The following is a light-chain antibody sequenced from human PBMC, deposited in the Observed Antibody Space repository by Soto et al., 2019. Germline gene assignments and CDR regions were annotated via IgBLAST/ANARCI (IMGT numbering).Light chain of an antibody. CDR3: SSYTTTNTRQIV. J-gene: IGLJ1*01. CDR1: SRDDGGYNY. CDR2: DVS. V-gene: IGLV2-14*03. Sequence: QSALTQPASVSGSPGQSITISCTGTSRDDGGYNYVSWYQHHPGKAPKLIIYDVSNRPSGVSIRFSGSKSDNTASLTISGLQPEDEADYHCSSYTTTNTRQIVFGTGTKVTV.